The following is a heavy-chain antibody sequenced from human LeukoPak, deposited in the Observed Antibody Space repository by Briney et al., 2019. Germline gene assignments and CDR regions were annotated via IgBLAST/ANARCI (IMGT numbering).Heavy chain of an antibody. J-gene: IGHJ5*01. V-gene: IGHV1-18*01. CDR3: ARDLRNFYDDSGYNRDFDS. D-gene: IGHD3-22*01. CDR2: IGTYGGDT. Sequence: ASVKVSCKATSRISWVRQAPGQGLEWMGWIGTYGGDTYYAQKFQGRITVTTDTSTSTVYMELGNLRSDDTAVYYCARDLRNFYDDSGYNRDFDSWGQGTLVTVSS. CDR1: TSR.